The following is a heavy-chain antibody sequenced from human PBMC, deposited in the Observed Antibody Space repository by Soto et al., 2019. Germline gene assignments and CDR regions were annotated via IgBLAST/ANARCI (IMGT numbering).Heavy chain of an antibody. J-gene: IGHJ4*02. V-gene: IGHV1-2*02. D-gene: IGHD1-26*01. CDR2: INPRSGDT. CDR3: AKGWEVIMGAHY. Sequence: QVQLVQSGAEVKKPGASVKVSCKASGYTFTGYFIHWVRQAPGQGLEWMGWINPRSGDTNYAQNFQGRVTMTRDTSLTNADMELSTLRSDDTAVYYCAKGWEVIMGAHYWGQGTLITVSS. CDR1: GYTFTGYF.